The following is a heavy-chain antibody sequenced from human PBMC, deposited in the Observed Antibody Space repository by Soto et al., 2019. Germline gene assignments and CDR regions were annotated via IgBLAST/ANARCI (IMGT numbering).Heavy chain of an antibody. V-gene: IGHV4-31*03. D-gene: IGHD4-17*01. CDR3: ARDSYGDYYYYYGMDV. J-gene: IGHJ6*02. Sequence: SETLSPTCTVSGGSISSGGYYWSWIRQHPGKGLEWIGYIYYSGSTYYNPSLKSRVTISVDTSKNQFSLKLSSVTAADTAVYYCARDSYGDYYYYYGMDVWGQGTTVTVSS. CDR2: IYYSGST. CDR1: GGSISSGGYY.